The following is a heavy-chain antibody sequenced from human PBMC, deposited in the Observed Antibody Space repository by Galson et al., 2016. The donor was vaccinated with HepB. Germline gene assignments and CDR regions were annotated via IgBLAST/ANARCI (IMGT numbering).Heavy chain of an antibody. CDR2: IWYDGSNN. Sequence: SLRLSCAASGFTFSSYGMHWVRQAPGKGLEWVAVIWYDGSNNYYADSVKGRFTISRDNSKNTLYLQMNSLRAEDTAVYYCAKTYYDFWSGYDYYYGMDVWGQGTTVTVSS. CDR1: GFTFSSYG. D-gene: IGHD3-3*01. V-gene: IGHV3-33*06. J-gene: IGHJ6*02. CDR3: AKTYYDFWSGYDYYYGMDV.